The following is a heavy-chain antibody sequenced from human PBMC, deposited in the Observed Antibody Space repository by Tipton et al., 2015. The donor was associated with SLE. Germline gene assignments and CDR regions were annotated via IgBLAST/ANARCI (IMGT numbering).Heavy chain of an antibody. CDR1: GGSISSDGYY. V-gene: IGHV4-31*03. Sequence: TLSLTCTVSGGSISSDGYYWSWVRQRPGKGLEWIAYMYNGGNTYYNPSLKSRLNISLDTSKNQFSLQLSSVAAADTAVYFCPIYHYDSSGLHLFDPWGQGIRVTVSS. CDR2: MYNGGNT. J-gene: IGHJ5*01. D-gene: IGHD3-22*01. CDR3: PIYHYDSSGLHLFDP.